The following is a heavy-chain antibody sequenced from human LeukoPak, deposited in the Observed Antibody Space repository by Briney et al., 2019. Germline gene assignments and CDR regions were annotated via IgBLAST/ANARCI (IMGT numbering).Heavy chain of an antibody. CDR2: NNSDGSRT. CDR1: GFTLSSYW. Sequence: PGGSQSLFCAASGFTLSSYWMHWVRHVPGKGLVWLSRNNSDGSRTTYADSVKGRFTICRDNAKNALYLQVNSLRAEGAAVYYCARDSNGRWVDYWGQGTLVTVSS. CDR3: ARDSNGRWVDY. D-gene: IGHD4-23*01. V-gene: IGHV3-74*01. J-gene: IGHJ4*02.